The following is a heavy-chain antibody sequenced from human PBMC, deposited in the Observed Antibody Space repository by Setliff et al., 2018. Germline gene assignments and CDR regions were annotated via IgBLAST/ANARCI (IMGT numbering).Heavy chain of an antibody. Sequence: PGGSLRLSCAASGFTFSNYEMNWVRQAPGKGLEWVSYISTSTMYYADSVKGRFIISRDNAKNSLYLQMNSLRAEDTAVYYCARAVRGSTGWYGPFDYWGLGTLVTVS. J-gene: IGHJ4*02. V-gene: IGHV3-48*03. D-gene: IGHD6-19*01. CDR3: ARAVRGSTGWYGPFDY. CDR2: ISTSTM. CDR1: GFTFSNYE.